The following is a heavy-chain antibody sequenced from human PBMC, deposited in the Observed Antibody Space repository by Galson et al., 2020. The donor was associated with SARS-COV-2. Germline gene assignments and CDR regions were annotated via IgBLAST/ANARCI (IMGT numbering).Heavy chain of an antibody. CDR2: ISYDGSNK. V-gene: IGHV3-30*18. CDR1: GFTFSSYG. J-gene: IGHJ4*02. CDR3: AKYGLALRGSSWYD. Sequence: TGGSLRLSCAASGFTFSSYGMHWVRQAPGKGLEWVAVISYDGSNKYYADSVKGRFTISRDNSKNTLYLQMNSLRAEDTAVYYCAKYGLALRGSSWYDWGQGTLVTVSS. D-gene: IGHD6-13*01.